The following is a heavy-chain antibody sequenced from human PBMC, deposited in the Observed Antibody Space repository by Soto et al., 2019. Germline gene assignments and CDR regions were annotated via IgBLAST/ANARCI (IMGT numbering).Heavy chain of an antibody. CDR2: THHSGST. CDR3: ARTTAAIHLNY. J-gene: IGHJ4*02. CDR1: GDSISSYS. V-gene: IGHV4-34*01. D-gene: IGHD2-21*02. Sequence: PPETLSLTCTVSGDSISSYSWSWIRQPPGKGLEWIGETHHSGSTAYNPSLKSRVTISVDTSRNQFSLKLNSVTAADTAVYYCARTTAAIHLNYWSQGTLVTVSS.